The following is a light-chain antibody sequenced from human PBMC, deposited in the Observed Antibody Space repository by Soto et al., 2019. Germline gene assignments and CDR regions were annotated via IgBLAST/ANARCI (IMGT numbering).Light chain of an antibody. V-gene: IGKV3-20*01. J-gene: IGKJ1*01. CDR2: GIS. CDR1: HTISSSY. Sequence: EIVLTQSPGTLSLSPGERATLSCRASHTISSSYLAWYQQKPGQAPRLLMYGISRRATGIPDRFSGSGSGTAFTLTITRLEPEDFAVYYCQQYVTSSPRTLGQETKVEIK. CDR3: QQYVTSSPRT.